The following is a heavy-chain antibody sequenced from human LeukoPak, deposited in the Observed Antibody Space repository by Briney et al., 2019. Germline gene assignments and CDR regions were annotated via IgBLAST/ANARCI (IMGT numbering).Heavy chain of an antibody. J-gene: IGHJ4*02. CDR2: IRYDGSNK. V-gene: IGHV3-30*02. CDR1: GFTFSSYG. D-gene: IGHD3-10*01. CDR3: AKDHVVGWFGASYYFDY. Sequence: GGSLRLSCAASGFTFSSYGIHWVRQAPGKGLEWVAFIRYDGSNKYHADSVKGRFTISRDNSKNTVYLQMNSLRAEDTAVYYCAKDHVVGWFGASYYFDYWGQGTLVTVSS.